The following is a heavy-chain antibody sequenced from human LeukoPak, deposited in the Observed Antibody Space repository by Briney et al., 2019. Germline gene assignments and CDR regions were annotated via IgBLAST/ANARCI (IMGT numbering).Heavy chain of an antibody. D-gene: IGHD6-13*01. V-gene: IGHV1-2*02. Sequence: ASVKVSCKASGYIFTGYYMHWVRQAPGQGLEWMGWINPNSGGTNYAQKFQGRVTMTRDTSISTAYMELSRLRSDDTAVYYCARGSSSWRGYFDYWGQGTLVTVSS. J-gene: IGHJ4*02. CDR2: INPNSGGT. CDR3: ARGSSSWRGYFDY. CDR1: GYIFTGYY.